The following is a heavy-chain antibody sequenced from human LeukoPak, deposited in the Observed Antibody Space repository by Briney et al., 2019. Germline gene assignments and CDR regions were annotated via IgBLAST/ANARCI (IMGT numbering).Heavy chain of an antibody. J-gene: IGHJ4*02. CDR2: ISSSGNTV. CDR1: GFTFSTYE. CDR3: ARDPTLYYDFWSGPFDY. D-gene: IGHD3-3*01. V-gene: IGHV3-48*03. Sequence: GGSLRLSCAASGFTFSTYEMSWVCQAPGKGLEWVSYISSSGNTVYYADSMKGRFTISRDNAKNSLYLQMNSLRAEDTAVYYCARDPTLYYDFWSGPFDYWGQGTLVTVSS.